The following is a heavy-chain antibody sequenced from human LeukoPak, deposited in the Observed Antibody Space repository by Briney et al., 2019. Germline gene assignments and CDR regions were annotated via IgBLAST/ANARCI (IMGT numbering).Heavy chain of an antibody. D-gene: IGHD5-18*01. V-gene: IGHV4-59*01. J-gene: IGHJ4*02. CDR2: IYYSGST. Sequence: PSETLSLTCTVSGGSISSYYWSWIRQPPGKGLEWIGYIYYSGSTNYNPSLKSRVTISVDTSKNQFSLKLSSVTAADTAVYYCARVQYSYGHFDYWGQGTLVTVSS. CDR1: GGSISSYY. CDR3: ARVQYSYGHFDY.